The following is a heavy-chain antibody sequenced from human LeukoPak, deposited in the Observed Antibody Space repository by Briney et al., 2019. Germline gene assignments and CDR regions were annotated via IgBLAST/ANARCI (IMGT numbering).Heavy chain of an antibody. CDR3: ARVRYYDILTGYYADGDLNSGPYPHAAFDI. Sequence: SETLSLTCTVSGGSISSGGYYWSWIRQHPGKGLEWIGYIYYSGSTYYNPSLKSRVTISVDTSKNQFSLKLSSVTAADTAVYYCARVRYYDILTGYYADGDLNSGPYPHAAFDIWGQGTMVTVSS. CDR1: GGSISSGGYY. J-gene: IGHJ3*02. V-gene: IGHV4-31*03. CDR2: IYYSGST. D-gene: IGHD3-9*01.